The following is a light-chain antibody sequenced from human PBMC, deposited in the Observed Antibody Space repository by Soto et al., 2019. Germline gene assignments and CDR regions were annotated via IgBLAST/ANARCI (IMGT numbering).Light chain of an antibody. CDR3: ATWDDSLNGFDV. CDR2: RNN. CDR1: TSNIGSNY. V-gene: IGLV1-47*01. Sequence: QSVLTQPPSASGTPGQGVTISCSGSTSNIGSNYVYWYQQLPGTAPKLLIYRNNQRPSGVPDRFSGSKSGTSASLAISGPRSDDEADYFCATWDDSLNGFDVFGTGTKVTVL. J-gene: IGLJ1*01.